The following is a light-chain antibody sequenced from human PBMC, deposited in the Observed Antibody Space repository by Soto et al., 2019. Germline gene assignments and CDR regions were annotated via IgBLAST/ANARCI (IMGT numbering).Light chain of an antibody. V-gene: IGLV2-8*01. Sequence: QSALTQPPSASGSPGQSVTISCTGTSSDIGGYNSVSWYQQHPGEAPKLMIYEVNKRPSGVPDRFSASKSGNTASLTISGLQAEDEADYYCCSYAGSYTYVFGPGTKLTV. J-gene: IGLJ1*01. CDR3: CSYAGSYTYV. CDR2: EVN. CDR1: SSDIGGYNS.